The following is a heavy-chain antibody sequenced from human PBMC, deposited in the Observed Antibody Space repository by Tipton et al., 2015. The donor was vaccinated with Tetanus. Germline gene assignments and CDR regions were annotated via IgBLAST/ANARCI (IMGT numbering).Heavy chain of an antibody. CDR2: IYESGTT. Sequence: TLSLTCDVSGGSISGGGYSWSWIRQPPGPGKGLEWIGYIYESGTTHYNPSLKSRVTLSLDMSKNHVSLNLTSVTAADTAVYYCVRGRGLGAYSFGFEHWGQGALVTVSS. D-gene: IGHD5-12*01. CDR3: VRGRGLGAYSFGFEH. V-gene: IGHV4-30-2*01. CDR1: GGSISGGGYS. J-gene: IGHJ4*02.